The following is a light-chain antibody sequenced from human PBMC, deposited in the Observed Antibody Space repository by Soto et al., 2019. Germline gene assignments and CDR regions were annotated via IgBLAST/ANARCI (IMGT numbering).Light chain of an antibody. CDR1: SSDVGGYNY. CDR2: EVS. J-gene: IGLJ2*01. CDR3: SSYTSSSIVV. Sequence: QSALTQPASVSGSPGQSITISCTGTSSDVGGYNYVSWYQQHPGKAPKLMIYEVSNRPSGVSNRFSGSKSGNTASLTISGLQAEDEADYYWSSYTSSSIVVFGGGTKLTVL. V-gene: IGLV2-14*01.